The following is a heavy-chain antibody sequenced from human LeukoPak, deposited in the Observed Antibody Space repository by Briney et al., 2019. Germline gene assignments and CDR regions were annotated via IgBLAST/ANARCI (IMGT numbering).Heavy chain of an antibody. CDR2: IIPIFGTA. Sequence: SVKVSCKASGGTLSSYAISWVRQAPGQGLEWMGGIIPIFGTANYAQKFQGRVTITADKSTSTAYMELRSLRSDDTAVYYCARDFHWNRGDYWGQGTLVTVSS. J-gene: IGHJ4*02. CDR3: ARDFHWNRGDY. D-gene: IGHD1/OR15-1a*01. V-gene: IGHV1-69*06. CDR1: GGTLSSYA.